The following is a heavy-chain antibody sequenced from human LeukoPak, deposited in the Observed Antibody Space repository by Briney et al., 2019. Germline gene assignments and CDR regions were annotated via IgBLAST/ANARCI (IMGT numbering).Heavy chain of an antibody. CDR3: AREGFSYGDYVYGMDV. D-gene: IGHD4-17*01. Sequence: GESLRIFCKGSGYSFTSYWISWVRQMPGKGLGWMGRIDPSDSYTNYSPSFQGHVTISADKSISTAYLQWSSLKASDTAMYYCAREGFSYGDYVYGMDVWGKGTTVTVSS. V-gene: IGHV5-10-1*01. CDR1: GYSFTSYW. J-gene: IGHJ6*04. CDR2: IDPSDSYT.